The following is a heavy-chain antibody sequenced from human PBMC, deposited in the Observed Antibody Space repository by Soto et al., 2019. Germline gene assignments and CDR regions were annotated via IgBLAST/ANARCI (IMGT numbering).Heavy chain of an antibody. J-gene: IGHJ5*02. V-gene: IGHV4-34*01. Sequence: SETLSLTCGVYGESFSGYYWSWIRQPPGKGLEWIGEINRSGSTNYNPSLKSRVTISIDTSKNQFSLQLTSVTAADTAVYYCARAHQIQGEGRWFDPWGQGTLVTVSS. CDR3: ARAHQIQGEGRWFDP. CDR1: GESFSGYY. CDR2: INRSGST. D-gene: IGHD3-10*01.